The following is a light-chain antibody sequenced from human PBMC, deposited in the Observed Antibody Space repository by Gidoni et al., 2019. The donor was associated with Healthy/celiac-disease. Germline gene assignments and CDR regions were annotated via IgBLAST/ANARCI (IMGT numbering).Light chain of an antibody. J-gene: IGKJ3*01. Sequence: IQLTQSPSSLSASVGDRVTITCRASQGISSYLAWYQQKPGKAPKLLIDAASTLQSGVPSRFSGSGSGTDFTLTISSLQPEDFATYYCQQLTDNGFAFGPGTKVDIK. CDR3: QQLTDNGFA. CDR2: AAS. CDR1: QGISSY. V-gene: IGKV1-9*01.